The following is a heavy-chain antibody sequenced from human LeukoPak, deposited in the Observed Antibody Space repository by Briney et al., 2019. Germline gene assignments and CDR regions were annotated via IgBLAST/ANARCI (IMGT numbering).Heavy chain of an antibody. CDR1: GFTFSTYT. Sequence: PGGSLRLSCAASGFTFSTYTMNWVGQAPGKGLEWVSYIRGSGNDIHYADSVKGRFTISRDNAKNSLYLQMNSLRADDTALYYCARDSGSGGSCDYWGQGTLVTVSS. J-gene: IGHJ4*02. D-gene: IGHD2-15*01. CDR3: ARDSGSGGSCDY. CDR2: IRGSGNDI. V-gene: IGHV3-48*01.